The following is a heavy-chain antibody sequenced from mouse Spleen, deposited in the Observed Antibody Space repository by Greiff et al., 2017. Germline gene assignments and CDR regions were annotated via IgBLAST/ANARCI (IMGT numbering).Heavy chain of an antibody. J-gene: IGHJ2*01. CDR2: ISYDGSN. Sequence: VQLKESGPGLVKPSQSLSLTCSVTGYSITSGYYWNWIRQFPGNKLEWMGYISYDGSNNYNPSLKNRISITRDTSKNQFFLKLNSVTTEDTATYYCALYYDFDYWGQGTTLTVSS. D-gene: IGHD1-1*01. V-gene: IGHV3-6*01. CDR1: GYSITSGYY. CDR3: ALYYDFDY.